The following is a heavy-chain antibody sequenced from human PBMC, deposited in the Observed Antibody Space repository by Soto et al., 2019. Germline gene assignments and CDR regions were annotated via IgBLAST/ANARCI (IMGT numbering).Heavy chain of an antibody. J-gene: IGHJ4*02. CDR3: ASRSYSGYGSPFDY. V-gene: IGHV3-66*01. D-gene: IGHD5-12*01. CDR1: GFTVSSNY. Sequence: GGSLRLSCAASGFTVSSNYMSWVRQAPGKGLEWVSVIYSGGSTYYADSVKGRFTISRDNSKNTLYLQMNSLRAEDTAVYYCASRSYSGYGSPFDYWGQGTLVTVSS. CDR2: IYSGGST.